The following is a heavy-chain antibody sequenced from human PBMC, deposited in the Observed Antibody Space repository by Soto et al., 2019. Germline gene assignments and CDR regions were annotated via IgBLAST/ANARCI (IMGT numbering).Heavy chain of an antibody. CDR3: ARPRSRWENWLDP. J-gene: IGHJ5*02. Sequence: EVQLVESGGGLVQPGGSLRLSCEASGFTFSSYSMNWVRQAPGKGLEWVSYISSSSTTKYYEDSVKGRFTISRDNAKNKLYLQMNSLRDEDTAVYYCARPRSRWENWLDPWGQGTLVIVSS. CDR2: ISSSSTTK. D-gene: IGHD6-19*01. CDR1: GFTFSSYS. V-gene: IGHV3-48*02.